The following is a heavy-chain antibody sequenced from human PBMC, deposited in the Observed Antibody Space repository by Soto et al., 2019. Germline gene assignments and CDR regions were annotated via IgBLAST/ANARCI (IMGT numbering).Heavy chain of an antibody. V-gene: IGHV3-21*01. CDR3: AKISTRPNSRVLFFFCRPQANRDRYAF. Sequence: PGGSLRLSCAASGFTFSSYSMNWVRQAPGKGLEWVSSISSSSSYIYYADSVKGRFTISRDNAKNSLYLQMNSLRAEDTAVYYCAKISTRPNSRVLFFFCRPQANRDRYAFWGQGTLVTGSA. J-gene: IGHJ4*02. CDR2: ISSSSSYI. CDR1: GFTFSSYS. D-gene: IGHD2-15*01.